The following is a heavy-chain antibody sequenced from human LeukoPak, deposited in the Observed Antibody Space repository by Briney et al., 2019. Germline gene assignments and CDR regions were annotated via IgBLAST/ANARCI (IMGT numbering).Heavy chain of an antibody. V-gene: IGHV3-23*01. J-gene: IGHJ3*02. CDR1: GFTFSNYA. Sequence: AGGSLRLSCAASGFTFSNYAVTWVRQAAGKGLECVPVISGSGDATNYADSVKGRFTISRYNSKSTLYVQMNSLRAEDPAVYYCAKDEATVTTREYAFDIWGQGTMVTVSS. CDR2: ISGSGDAT. CDR3: AKDEATVTTREYAFDI. D-gene: IGHD4-17*01.